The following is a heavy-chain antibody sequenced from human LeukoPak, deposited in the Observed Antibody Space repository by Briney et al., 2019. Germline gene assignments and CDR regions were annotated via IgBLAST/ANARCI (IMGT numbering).Heavy chain of an antibody. V-gene: IGHV3-33*01. Sequence: PGKSLRLSCAASGFTFSTYGMHWVRQAPGKGLEWVALIWYDGSNKYYADSVKGRFTISRDNSKNTLYVQMNSLRAEDTAVYYCARWYYDSSGYYWGGPFDYWGQGTLVTVSS. CDR3: ARWYYDSSGYYWGGPFDY. CDR2: IWYDGSNK. D-gene: IGHD3-22*01. CDR1: GFTFSTYG. J-gene: IGHJ4*02.